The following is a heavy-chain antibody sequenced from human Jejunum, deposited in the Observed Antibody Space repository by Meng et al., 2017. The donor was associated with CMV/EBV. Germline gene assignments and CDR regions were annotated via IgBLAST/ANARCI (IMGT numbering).Heavy chain of an antibody. CDR2: INLDGSEK. CDR3: ARIWNYGLGDYGMDV. D-gene: IGHD1-7*01. V-gene: IGHV3-7*01. Sequence: GFTFSSYWMPWVRQAPGKGLEWVANINLDGSEKYYVDSVKGRFTISRDNAKNSLYLQMNSLRAEDTAVYYCARIWNYGLGDYGMDVWGQGTTVTVSS. CDR1: GFTFSSYW. J-gene: IGHJ6*02.